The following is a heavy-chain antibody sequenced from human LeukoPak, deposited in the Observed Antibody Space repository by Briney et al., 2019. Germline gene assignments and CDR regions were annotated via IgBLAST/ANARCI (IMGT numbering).Heavy chain of an antibody. CDR3: ARVSGGVVVPAAIPDY. D-gene: IGHD2-2*01. CDR2: ISSSGGTV. Sequence: GGSLRLSCAASGFTFSSYEMNWVRQAPGKGLAWVSYISSSGGTVYYADSVKGRFTISRDNAKNSLYLQMNSLRAEDTAVYYCARVSGGVVVPAAIPDYWGQGTLVTVSS. CDR1: GFTFSSYE. V-gene: IGHV3-48*03. J-gene: IGHJ4*02.